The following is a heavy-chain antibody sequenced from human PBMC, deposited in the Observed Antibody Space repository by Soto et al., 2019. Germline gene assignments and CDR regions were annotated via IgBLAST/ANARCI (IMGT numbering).Heavy chain of an antibody. J-gene: IGHJ1*01. CDR3: ARGGSSWLEYFQH. CDR2: IYSSGST. Sequence: SETLSLTCTVSGGSISSYYWSWIRQPPGKGLEWIGYIYSSGSTNYNPSLKSRITISVDTSKNQFSLKLSSVTAADTAVYYCARGGSSWLEYFQHWGPGTLVTVSS. D-gene: IGHD6-13*01. V-gene: IGHV4-59*01. CDR1: GGSISSYY.